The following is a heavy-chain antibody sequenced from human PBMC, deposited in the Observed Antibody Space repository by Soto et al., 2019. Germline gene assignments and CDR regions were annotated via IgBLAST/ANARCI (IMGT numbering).Heavy chain of an antibody. Sequence: EVQLLASGGGLVQPGGSLRLSCAASGFTFYSYAMDWVRQAPGKGLEWVSSISARSDNTYYADSVKGRFTISRDHSKSPLYLQVNSLRAEDTAIYYCAKRGDSYYYGMNVWGQGTTVTVSS. D-gene: IGHD3-16*01. CDR3: AKRGDSYYYGMNV. CDR1: GFTFYSYA. V-gene: IGHV3-23*01. J-gene: IGHJ6*02. CDR2: ISARSDNT.